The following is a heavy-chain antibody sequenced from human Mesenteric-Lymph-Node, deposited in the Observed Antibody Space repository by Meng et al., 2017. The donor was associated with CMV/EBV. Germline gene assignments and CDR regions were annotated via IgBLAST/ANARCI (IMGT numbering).Heavy chain of an antibody. Sequence: GESLKISCAASGFTFSNAWMSWVRQAPGKGLEWVGRIKSKTDGGTTDYAAPVKGRFTISRDDSKNTLYLQMNSLKTEDTAVYYCRAMVRGVIVDYWGQGTLVTVSS. J-gene: IGHJ4*02. CDR2: IKSKTDGGTT. CDR1: GFTFSNAW. D-gene: IGHD3-10*01. V-gene: IGHV3-15*01. CDR3: RAMVRGVIVDY.